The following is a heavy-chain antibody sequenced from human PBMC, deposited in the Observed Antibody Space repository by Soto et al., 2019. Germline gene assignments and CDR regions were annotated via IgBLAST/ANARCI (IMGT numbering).Heavy chain of an antibody. CDR1: GGTFSSYT. CDR3: ARRPPSATVVTVGDDY. D-gene: IGHD4-17*01. J-gene: IGHJ4*02. V-gene: IGHV1-69*02. CDR2: IIPILGIA. Sequence: QVQLVQSGAEVKKPGSSVKVSCKASGGTFSSYTISWVRQAPGQGLEWMGRIIPILGIANYAQKFQGRVTITANKSTSTAYMELSSLRSGNTAVHSCARRPPSATVVTVGDDYRGKGTLVTVSS.